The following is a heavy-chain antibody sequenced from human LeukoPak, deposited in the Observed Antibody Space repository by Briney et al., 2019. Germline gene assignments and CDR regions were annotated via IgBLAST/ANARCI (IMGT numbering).Heavy chain of an antibody. CDR1: GYTFTGYY. CDR3: AREGQQLVYD. J-gene: IGHJ4*02. V-gene: IGHV7-4-1*02. CDR2: INTNTGNP. Sequence: GASVKVSCKASGYTFTGYYMHWVRQAPGQGLEWMGWINTNTGNPTYAQGFTGRFVFSLDTSVSTAYLQISSLKAEDTAVYYCAREGQQLVYDWGQGTLVTVSS. D-gene: IGHD6-13*01.